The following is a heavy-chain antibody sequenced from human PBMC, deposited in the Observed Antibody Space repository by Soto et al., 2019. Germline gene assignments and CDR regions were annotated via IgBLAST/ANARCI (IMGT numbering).Heavy chain of an antibody. Sequence: EVQLVESGGGLVQPGGSLRLSCAASGFTFSTSWMSWVRQAPGKGLVWVSRITSDGSDSWYADSVKGRFTISRDNAKNTLYLQMNSLRADDTAVYYCARQLSYAFGSWGQGTMVTVSS. CDR3: ARQLSYAFGS. CDR2: ITSDGSDS. D-gene: IGHD2-15*01. CDR1: GFTFSTSW. J-gene: IGHJ3*02. V-gene: IGHV3-74*01.